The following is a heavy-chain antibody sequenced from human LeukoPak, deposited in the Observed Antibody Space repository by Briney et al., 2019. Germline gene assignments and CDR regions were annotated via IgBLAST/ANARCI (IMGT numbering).Heavy chain of an antibody. CDR1: GGSISSGGYY. CDR2: IYYSGST. J-gene: IGHJ6*02. D-gene: IGHD6-13*01. Sequence: PSETLSLTCTVSGGSISSGGYYWSWIRQHPGKGLEWIGYIYYSGSTYYNPSLKSRVTISVDTSKNQFSLKLSSVTAADTAVYYCARGFGSSRSPPYYYYYYGMDVWGQGTTVTVSS. V-gene: IGHV4-31*03. CDR3: ARGFGSSRSPPYYYYYYGMDV.